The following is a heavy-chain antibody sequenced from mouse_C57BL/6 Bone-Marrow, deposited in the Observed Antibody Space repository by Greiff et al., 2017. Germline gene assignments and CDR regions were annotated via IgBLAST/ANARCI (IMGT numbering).Heavy chain of an antibody. J-gene: IGHJ4*01. CDR1: YTFSRRVH. V-gene: IGHV1-87*01. D-gene: IGHD1-1*01. Sequence: QVQLQQSGPELARPWASVKISCQAFYTFSRRVHFAIRDTNYWLQWVKQRPGQGLEWIGAIYPGNGDTSYNQKFKGKATLTADKSSSTAYVQLSSRTSEDSAVYYCGWEVVQRGYAMDYWGQGTSVTVSS. CDR2: GQGLEWIG. CDR3: SEDSAVYYCGWEVVQRGYAMDY.